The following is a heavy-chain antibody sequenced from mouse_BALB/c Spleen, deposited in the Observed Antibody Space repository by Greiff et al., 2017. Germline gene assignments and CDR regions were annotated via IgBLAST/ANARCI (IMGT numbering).Heavy chain of an antibody. Sequence: VQLQQSGAELVKPGASVKLSCTASGFNIKDTYMHWVKQRPEQGLEWIGRIDPANGNTKYDPKFQGKATITADTSSNTAYLQLSSLTSEDTAVYYCARYYDGSSYLAYWGQGTLVTVSA. CDR3: ARYYDGSSYLAY. CDR1: GFNIKDTY. D-gene: IGHD1-1*01. J-gene: IGHJ3*01. V-gene: IGHV14-3*02. CDR2: IDPANGNT.